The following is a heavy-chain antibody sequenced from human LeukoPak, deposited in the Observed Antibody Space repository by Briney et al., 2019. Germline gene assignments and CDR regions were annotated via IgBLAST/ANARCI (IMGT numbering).Heavy chain of an antibody. CDR2: ISAYNGNT. D-gene: IGHD6-19*01. V-gene: IGHV1-18*01. Sequence: ASVKVSCKASGYTFTSYGISWVRQAPGQGLEWMGWISAYNGNTYYAQKFQGRVTRTTDTSTSTSYMELRSLISDDTAVYYCARNEFSLIAVAGPSFDYWGQGTLVTVSS. CDR1: GYTFTSYG. CDR3: ARNEFSLIAVAGPSFDY. J-gene: IGHJ4*02.